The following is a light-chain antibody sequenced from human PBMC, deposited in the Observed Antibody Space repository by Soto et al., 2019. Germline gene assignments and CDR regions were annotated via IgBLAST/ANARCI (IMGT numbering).Light chain of an antibody. Sequence: ETVLTQSPGTLSLSPGERATLSCRASSAVSSIYLAWYQQKPGQAPSLLIYGASSRATGIPDRFSGSGSGTDFTLTITRLEPDDSTVYYCQQHGISHITFGQGTRLEIK. V-gene: IGKV3-20*01. CDR1: SAVSSIY. CDR2: GAS. CDR3: QQHGISHIT. J-gene: IGKJ5*01.